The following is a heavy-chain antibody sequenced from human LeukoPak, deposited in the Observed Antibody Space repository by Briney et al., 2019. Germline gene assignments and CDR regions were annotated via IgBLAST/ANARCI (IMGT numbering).Heavy chain of an antibody. CDR3: ARAGRWLRPTGGIY. V-gene: IGHV3-30-3*01. CDR2: ISYDGSNK. Sequence: GGSLRLSCAASGFTFSSYAMHWVRQAPGKGLEWVAVISYDGSNKYYAASVKGRFTISRDNSKTTLYLQMNSLRAEDTAVYYCARAGRWLRPTGGIYWGQGTLVTVSS. J-gene: IGHJ4*02. D-gene: IGHD5-12*01. CDR1: GFTFSSYA.